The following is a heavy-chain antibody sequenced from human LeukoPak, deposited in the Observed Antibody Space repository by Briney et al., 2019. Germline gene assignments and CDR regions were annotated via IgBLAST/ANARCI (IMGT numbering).Heavy chain of an antibody. CDR3: ARTQHVRDGYTYSPFPYFYGMDV. CDR1: GFTFSNYG. J-gene: IGHJ6*02. Sequence: HPGRSLRLSCAASGFTFSNYGMHWVRQAPGKGLEWVAVISYDGSNKYYADSVKGRFSTSRDNAKNSLYLQMSSLRAEDTAVYYCARTQHVRDGYTYSPFPYFYGMDVWGQGTTVTVSS. CDR2: ISYDGSNK. D-gene: IGHD5-24*01. V-gene: IGHV3-30*03.